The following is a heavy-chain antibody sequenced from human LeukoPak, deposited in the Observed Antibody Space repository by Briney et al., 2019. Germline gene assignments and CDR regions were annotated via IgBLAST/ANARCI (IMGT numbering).Heavy chain of an antibody. CDR1: GFTFSSYA. J-gene: IGHJ4*02. CDR3: ARDSGGFLEWLFYFDY. CDR2: ISYDGSNK. V-gene: IGHV3-30-3*01. Sequence: GGSLRLSCAASGFTFSSYAMHWVRQAPGKGLEWVAVISYDGSNKYYADSVKGRFTISRDNSKNTLYLQMNSLRAEDTAVYYCARDSGGFLEWLFYFDYWGQGTLVTVSS. D-gene: IGHD3-3*01.